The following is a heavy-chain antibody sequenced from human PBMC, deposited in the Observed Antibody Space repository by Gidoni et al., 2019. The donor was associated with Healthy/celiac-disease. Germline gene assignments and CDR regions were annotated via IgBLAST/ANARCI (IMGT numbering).Heavy chain of an antibody. CDR3: ARGDSSIAARAPSYFDY. V-gene: IGHV4-34*01. Sequence: QVQLQQWGAGLLKPSETLSLTCAVYGGSFSGYYWSWIRQPPGKGLEWIGEINHSGSTNYNPSLKSRVTISVDTSKNQFSLKLSSVTAADTAVYYCARGDSSIAARAPSYFDYWGQGTLVTVSS. J-gene: IGHJ4*02. D-gene: IGHD6-6*01. CDR1: GGSFSGYY. CDR2: INHSGST.